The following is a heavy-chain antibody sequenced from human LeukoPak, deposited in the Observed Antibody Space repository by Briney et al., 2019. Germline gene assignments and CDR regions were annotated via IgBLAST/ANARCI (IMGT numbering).Heavy chain of an antibody. Sequence: SETLSLTCSVSGRFVSRPGYSWTWIRQPVGKGLEWIGRFYTSGTTNYNPSPKSRVTISIDTSNNQFSLKLSSVTAADTAIYYCAKGLVDTSVVTNAFDLWGQGTMVIVSS. CDR2: FYTSGTT. D-gene: IGHD5-18*01. CDR1: GRFVSRPGYS. CDR3: AKGLVDTSVVTNAFDL. V-gene: IGHV4-61*02. J-gene: IGHJ3*01.